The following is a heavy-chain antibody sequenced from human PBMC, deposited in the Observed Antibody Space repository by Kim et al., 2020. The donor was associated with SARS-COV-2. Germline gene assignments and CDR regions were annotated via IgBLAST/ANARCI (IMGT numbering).Heavy chain of an antibody. V-gene: IGHV3-53*01. D-gene: IGHD3-9*01. Sequence: GGSLRLSCAASGFTVGSNYMSWVRQAPGKGLEWVAVIYSGGAIYYADSVKGRFAISRDISKHTVYLQMNSLGVDDTAVYYCARPRREYVILTADYHRYYFDFRGQGPLVTVSS. CDR3: ARPRREYVILTADYHRYYFDF. CDR1: GFTVGSNY. J-gene: IGHJ5*01. CDR2: IYSGGAI.